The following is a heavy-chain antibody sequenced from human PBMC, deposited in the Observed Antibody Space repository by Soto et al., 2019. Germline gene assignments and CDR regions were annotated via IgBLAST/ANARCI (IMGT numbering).Heavy chain of an antibody. J-gene: IGHJ4*02. CDR2: ISGSGGST. CDR1: GFTFNSYA. Sequence: GGSLRLSCAASGFTFNSYAMSWVRQAPGKGLEWVSAISGSGGSTYYADSVKGRFTISRDNSKNTLYLQMNSLRAEDTAVYYCAKDLLFRHFGWLSDYWGQGTLVTVSS. CDR3: AKDLLFRHFGWLSDY. V-gene: IGHV3-23*01. D-gene: IGHD3-9*01.